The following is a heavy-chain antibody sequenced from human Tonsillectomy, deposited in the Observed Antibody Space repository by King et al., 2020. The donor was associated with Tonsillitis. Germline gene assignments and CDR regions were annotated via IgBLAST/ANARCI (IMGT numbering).Heavy chain of an antibody. Sequence: VQLVESGGGVVQPGRSLRLSCAASGFSFSSHAMHWVRQAPGNGLDLVAVISYVGYNKYYADSVKGRFTISRDNSKNTLYLQMNSLRAEDTAVYYCARRDAFDIWGQGTMVTVSS. CDR1: GFSFSSHA. CDR3: ARRDAFDI. CDR2: ISYVGYNK. V-gene: IGHV3-30*01. J-gene: IGHJ3*02.